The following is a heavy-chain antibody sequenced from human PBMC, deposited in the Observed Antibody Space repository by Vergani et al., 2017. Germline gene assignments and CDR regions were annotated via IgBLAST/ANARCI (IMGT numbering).Heavy chain of an antibody. D-gene: IGHD6-13*01. CDR2: SYYSGST. CDR3: AREGSGIAAP. V-gene: IGHV4-61*01. Sequence: QVQLQESGPGLVKPSETLSLTCTVSGGSVSSGSYYWSWIRQPRGKGLEWIGYSYYSGSTNYNPSLKSRVTISVDTSKNQFSLKLSSVTAADTAVYYCAREGSGIAAPWGQGTLVTVSS. CDR1: GGSVSSGSYY. J-gene: IGHJ5*02.